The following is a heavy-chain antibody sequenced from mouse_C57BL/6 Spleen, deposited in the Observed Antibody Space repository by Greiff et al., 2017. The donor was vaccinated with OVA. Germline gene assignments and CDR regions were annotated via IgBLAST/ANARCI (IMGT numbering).Heavy chain of an antibody. V-gene: IGHV3-6*01. CDR3: ARPSYGSSPYWYFDV. CDR2: ISYDGSN. J-gene: IGHJ1*03. D-gene: IGHD1-1*01. Sequence: EVQLQESGPGLVKPSQSLSLTCSVTGYSITSGYYWNWLRQFPGNKLEWMGYISYDGSNNYNPSLKNRISITRDTAKNQFFLKLNSVTTEDTATNYDARPSYGSSPYWYFDVWGTGTTVTVSS. CDR1: GYSITSGYY.